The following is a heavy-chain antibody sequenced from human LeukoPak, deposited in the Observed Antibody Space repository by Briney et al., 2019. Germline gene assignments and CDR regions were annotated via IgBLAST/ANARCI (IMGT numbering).Heavy chain of an antibody. Sequence: ASVTVSFTASGYTFTIYGLSWVRQAPGQGLEWMGWISPYNGNTNYVQKLQGRVTMTTDTSTTTAYSELRSLRSDDTAVYYCARDRGLRWCPDYWGQGTLVTVSS. CDR3: ARDRGLRWCPDY. CDR1: GYTFTIYG. CDR2: ISPYNGNT. J-gene: IGHJ4*02. V-gene: IGHV1-18*01. D-gene: IGHD4-23*01.